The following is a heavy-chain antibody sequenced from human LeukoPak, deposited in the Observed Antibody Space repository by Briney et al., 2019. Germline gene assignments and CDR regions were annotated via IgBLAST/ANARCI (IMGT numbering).Heavy chain of an antibody. CDR1: GFTFSSYS. V-gene: IGHV3-48*01. D-gene: IGHD2-21*02. Sequence: GGSLRLSCAASGFTFSSYSMNWVRQAPGKGLEWVSYISSSSSTIYYADSVKGRFTISRDNAKNSLYLQMNSLRAEDTAVYYCARDGLRRPPTPYCGGDCPLDYWGQGTLVSVSS. CDR3: ARDGLRRPPTPYCGGDCPLDY. CDR2: ISSSSSTI. J-gene: IGHJ4*02.